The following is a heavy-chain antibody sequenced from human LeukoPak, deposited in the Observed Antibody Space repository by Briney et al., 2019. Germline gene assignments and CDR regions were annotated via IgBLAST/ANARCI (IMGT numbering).Heavy chain of an antibody. CDR3: ARRAGAYSHPYDY. CDR2: IYSDNT. Sequence: TGGSLRLSCAASGFTFSSYGMHWVRQAPGKGLEWVSFIYSDNTHYSDSVKGRFTISRDNSKNALYLRMNSLRAEDTAVYYCARRAGAYSHPYDYWGQGTLVTVSS. D-gene: IGHD3-16*01. J-gene: IGHJ4*02. V-gene: IGHV3-NL1*01. CDR1: GFTFSSYG.